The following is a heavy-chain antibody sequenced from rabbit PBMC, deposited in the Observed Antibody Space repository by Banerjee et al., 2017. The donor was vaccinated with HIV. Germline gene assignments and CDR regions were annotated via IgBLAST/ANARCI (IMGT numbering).Heavy chain of an antibody. J-gene: IGHJ3*01. D-gene: IGHD6-1*01. CDR3: ARDRGYAGYAYATRTRLDL. CDR1: GFDFSSYY. Sequence: QLKETGGGLVQPGGSLTLSCKASGFDFSSYYMSWVRQAPGKGLEWIGIIYGGSGSTDYASWVNGRFTISSDNAQNTVDLQMNSLTAADTATYFCARDRGYAGYAYATRTRLDLWGPGTLVTVS. CDR2: IYGGSGST. V-gene: IGHV1S7*01.